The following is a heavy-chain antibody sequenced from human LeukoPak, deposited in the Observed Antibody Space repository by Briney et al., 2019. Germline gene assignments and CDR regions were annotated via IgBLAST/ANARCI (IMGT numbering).Heavy chain of an antibody. J-gene: IGHJ4*02. V-gene: IGHV4-39*01. Sequence: SETLSLTCTVSGGSIRSSYYYWGWIRQPPGKGLEWVGSIYDSGSTYYNPSLKSRVTISVDTSKNQFSLKLNSVTAADTAVYYCARGPITMIVAFWGQGTLVTVSS. CDR2: IYDSGST. D-gene: IGHD3-22*01. CDR3: ARGPITMIVAF. CDR1: GGSIRSSYYY.